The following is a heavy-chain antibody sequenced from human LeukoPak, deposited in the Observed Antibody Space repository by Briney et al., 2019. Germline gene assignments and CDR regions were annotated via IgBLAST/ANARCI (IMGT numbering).Heavy chain of an antibody. V-gene: IGHV3-21*01. Sequence: GGSLRLSCAGSGFTFSRFSMYWVRQAPGKGLECVTSISATSSHIYDADSVRGRFTTSRDNALNSVSLQMTSLRVEDSAIYYCARGAGVGSYVPFDLWGQGTRVTVSS. D-gene: IGHD3-16*01. CDR1: GFTFSRFS. J-gene: IGHJ4*02. CDR3: ARGAGVGSYVPFDL. CDR2: ISATSSHI.